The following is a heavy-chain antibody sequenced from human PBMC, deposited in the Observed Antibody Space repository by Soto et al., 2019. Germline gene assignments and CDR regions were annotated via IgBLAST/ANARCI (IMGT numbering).Heavy chain of an antibody. CDR3: AREWGRGSDLDAFGN. V-gene: IGHV1-69*13. CDR1: GGTFSSYA. Sequence: SVKVSCKASGGTFSSYAISWVRQAPGQGLEWMGGIIPIFGTANYAQKFQGRVTITADESTSTAYMELSSLRSEDTAVYYCAREWGRGSDLDAFGNWGQGTMVTVSS. J-gene: IGHJ3*02. D-gene: IGHD3-16*01. CDR2: IIPIFGTA.